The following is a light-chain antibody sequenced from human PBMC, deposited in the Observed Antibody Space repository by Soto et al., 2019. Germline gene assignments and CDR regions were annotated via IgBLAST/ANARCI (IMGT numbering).Light chain of an antibody. J-gene: IGKJ5*01. CDR1: QSVGSY. CDR2: GAS. Sequence: EIVLTQSPATLSLSPGERATLSCRASQSVGSYLAWYQQKPGQAPRLLIYGASNRATGIPARFSGSGSGTDFTLTISSLEPGDFAVYYCQQYGSSSTFGQGTRLEIK. V-gene: IGKV3-11*01. CDR3: QQYGSSST.